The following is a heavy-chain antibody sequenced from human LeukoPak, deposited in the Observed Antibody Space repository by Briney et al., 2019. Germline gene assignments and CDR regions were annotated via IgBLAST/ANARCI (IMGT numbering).Heavy chain of an antibody. D-gene: IGHD3-10*01. V-gene: IGHV4-31*03. CDR1: SGSISSSGYY. Sequence: PSETLSLTCTVSSGSISSSGYYCSWIRQHLGKGLEWIGCIYYSGSTYYNPSLKSRVTISVDTSKNQFSLSLSSVTAADTAVYYCARNADMYYYVDNWGQGTLVTVSS. CDR2: IYYSGST. J-gene: IGHJ4*02. CDR3: ARNADMYYYVDN.